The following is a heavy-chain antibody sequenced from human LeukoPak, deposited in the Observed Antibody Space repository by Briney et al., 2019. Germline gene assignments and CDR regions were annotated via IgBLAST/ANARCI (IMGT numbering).Heavy chain of an antibody. CDR1: GFTFSSYS. Sequence: GGSLRLSCAASGFTFSSYSMNWVRQAPGKGLEWVSVIYSGGSTYYADSVKGRFTISRDNSKNTLYLQMNSLRSDDTAIYYCARRCYDSRGYYQISDLDYWGQGTLVTVSS. CDR2: IYSGGST. J-gene: IGHJ4*02. D-gene: IGHD3-22*01. CDR3: ARRCYDSRGYYQISDLDY. V-gene: IGHV3-66*04.